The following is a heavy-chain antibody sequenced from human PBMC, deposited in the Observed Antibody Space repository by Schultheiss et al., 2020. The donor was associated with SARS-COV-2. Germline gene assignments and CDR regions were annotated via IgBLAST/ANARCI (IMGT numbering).Heavy chain of an antibody. CDR2: IYYSGST. Sequence: SETLSLTCTVSGGSISSGGYYWSWIRQPPGKGLEWIGYIYYSGSTYYNPSLKSRVTISVDTSKNQFSLKLSSVTAADTAVYYCAREAEGSIRGSFDYWGQGTLVTVSS. V-gene: IGHV4-31*03. CDR1: GGSISSGGYY. J-gene: IGHJ4*02. CDR3: AREAEGSIRGSFDY. D-gene: IGHD1-26*01.